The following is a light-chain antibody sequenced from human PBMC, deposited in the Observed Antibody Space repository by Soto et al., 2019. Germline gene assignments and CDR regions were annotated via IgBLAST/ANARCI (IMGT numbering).Light chain of an antibody. V-gene: IGKV1-27*01. Sequence: DIQMTQSPSSLSASVGDRVTITCRASQDIISYLAWYQQKPGKVPMLLIYAASTLQSGVPSRCSGSGSGTDFTLTISSLQPEDVATYYCQQYNSAPSLTFGGGTKVEIK. J-gene: IGKJ4*01. CDR1: QDIISY. CDR2: AAS. CDR3: QQYNSAPSLT.